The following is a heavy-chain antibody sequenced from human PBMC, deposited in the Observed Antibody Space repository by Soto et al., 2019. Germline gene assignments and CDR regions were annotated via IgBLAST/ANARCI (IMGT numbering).Heavy chain of an antibody. CDR2: INHSGST. V-gene: IGHV4-34*01. Sequence: SETLSLTCAVYGGSFSGYYWSWIRQPPGKGLEWIGEINHSGSTNYNPSLKSRVTISVDTSKNQFSLKLSSVTAADTAVYYCASQNYDILTGYTNWSDPWGQGTLVTVSS. D-gene: IGHD3-9*01. J-gene: IGHJ5*02. CDR3: ASQNYDILTGYTNWSDP. CDR1: GGSFSGYY.